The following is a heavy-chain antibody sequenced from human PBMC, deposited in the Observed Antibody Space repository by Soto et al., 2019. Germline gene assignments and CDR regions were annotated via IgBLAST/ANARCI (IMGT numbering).Heavy chain of an antibody. V-gene: IGHV3-33*01. CDR2: IWYDGSNK. J-gene: IGHJ4*02. CDR1: GFTFSSYG. CDR3: AREGTYCSGGSCYPHFDY. Sequence: QVQLVESGGGVVQPGRSLRLSCAASGFTFSSYGMHWVRQAPGKGLEWVAAIWYDGSNKYYADSVKGRFTISRDNSKNTLYLQMNSLRAEDTAVYYCAREGTYCSGGSCYPHFDYWGQGTLVTVSS. D-gene: IGHD2-15*01.